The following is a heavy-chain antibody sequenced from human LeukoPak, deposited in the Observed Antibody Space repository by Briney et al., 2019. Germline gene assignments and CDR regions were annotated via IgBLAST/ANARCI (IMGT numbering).Heavy chain of an antibody. Sequence: PGGSLRLSCAASGFTFSGSAMHWVRQASGKGLEWVGRIRSKANSYATAYAASVKGRFTISRDDSKNTAYLQMNSLKTEDTAVYYCTRSQNYYYDSSDYWGQGTLVTVSS. V-gene: IGHV3-73*01. CDR1: GFTFSGSA. J-gene: IGHJ4*02. D-gene: IGHD3-22*01. CDR2: IRSKANSYAT. CDR3: TRSQNYYYDSSDY.